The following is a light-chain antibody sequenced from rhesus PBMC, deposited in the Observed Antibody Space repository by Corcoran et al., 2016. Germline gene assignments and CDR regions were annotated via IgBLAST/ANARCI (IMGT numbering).Light chain of an antibody. J-gene: IGKJ4*01. CDR1: QGISSW. CDR2: KAY. V-gene: IGKV1-22*01. Sequence: DIQMTQSPSSLSASVGDTVTITCQASQGISSWLAWYQKKPGKAPKLLIYKAYRVQSGVPSRFSGSGSGTDFTLTISSLQPEDFATYYCLQFSSSPLTFGGGTKVEIK. CDR3: LQFSSSPLT.